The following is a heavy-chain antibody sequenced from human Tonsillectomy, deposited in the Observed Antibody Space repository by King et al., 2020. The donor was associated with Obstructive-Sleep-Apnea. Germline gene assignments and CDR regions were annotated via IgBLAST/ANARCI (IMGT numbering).Heavy chain of an antibody. CDR1: GGSISSSSYY. Sequence: QLQESGPGLVKPSETLSLTCTVSGGSISSSSYYWGWIRQPPGKGLEWIGSIYYSGSTYYNPSLTSRVTISVDTSKNQFSLKLCSLTAADTAVYYCAGDGSGGWFDPWGQGTLVTVSS. J-gene: IGHJ5*02. V-gene: IGHV4-39*07. D-gene: IGHD3-10*01. CDR3: AGDGSGGWFDP. CDR2: IYYSGST.